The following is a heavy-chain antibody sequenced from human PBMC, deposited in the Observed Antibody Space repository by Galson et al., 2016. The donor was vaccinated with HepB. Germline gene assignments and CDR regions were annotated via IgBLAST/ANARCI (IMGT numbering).Heavy chain of an antibody. J-gene: IGHJ5*02. V-gene: IGHV5-51*01. CDR1: GYSFISYW. Sequence: QSGAEVKKPGESLMISCKGSGYSFISYWIGWARQMPGKGLEWMGVIFPDDSDTRYSPSFQGQVTISVDKSISTAYLQWSGLKASDTAMYYCARHGTSTAAGMPNWFDPWGQGTLVTVSS. CDR2: IFPDDSDT. CDR3: ARHGTSTAAGMPNWFDP. D-gene: IGHD6-13*01.